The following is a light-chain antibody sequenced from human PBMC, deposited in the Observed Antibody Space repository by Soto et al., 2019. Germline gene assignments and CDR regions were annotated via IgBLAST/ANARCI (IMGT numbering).Light chain of an antibody. CDR1: SSNIGAGYD. CDR3: QSYDSSLSGHWV. Sequence: QSVLTQPPSVSGAPGQRVTISCTGSSSNIGAGYDVHWYQQLPGTAPKLLIYGNSNRPSGVPDRFSGSKSGTSASLAITGLQAEDEADYDCQSYDSSLSGHWVFGGGTKLTVL. CDR2: GNS. V-gene: IGLV1-40*01. J-gene: IGLJ3*02.